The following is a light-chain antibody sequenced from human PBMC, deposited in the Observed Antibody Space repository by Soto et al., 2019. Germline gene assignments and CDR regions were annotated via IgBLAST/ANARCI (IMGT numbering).Light chain of an antibody. CDR3: CSYAGSYVV. CDR2: DVS. J-gene: IGLJ2*01. V-gene: IGLV2-11*01. Sequence: QSALTQPRSVSGSPGQSVAISYTGTSGDVGGYNYVSWYQQHPGKAPKLMIYDVSKRPSGVPDRFSGSKSGNTASLTISGLEAEDEADYYCCSYAGSYVVFGGGTKLTVL. CDR1: SGDVGGYNY.